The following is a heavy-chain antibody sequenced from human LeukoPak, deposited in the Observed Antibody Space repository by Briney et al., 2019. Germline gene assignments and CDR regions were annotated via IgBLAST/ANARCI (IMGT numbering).Heavy chain of an antibody. D-gene: IGHD1-26*01. J-gene: IGHJ4*02. CDR3: ARGSIVGATFDYFDY. CDR2: INPSGGST. Sequence: ASVKVSCKASAYTFTGYYMHWVRQAPGQGLECMGIINPSGGSTSYAQKFQGRVTMTRDMSTSTAYMDLSRLRSDDTAVYYCARGSIVGATFDYFDYWGQGTLVTVSS. CDR1: AYTFTGYY. V-gene: IGHV1-46*01.